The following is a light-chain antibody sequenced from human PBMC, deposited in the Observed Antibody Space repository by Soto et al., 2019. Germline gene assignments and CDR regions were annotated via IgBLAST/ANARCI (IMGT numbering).Light chain of an antibody. CDR3: QQYNRWPLT. CDR2: HAS. Sequence: EIVMTQSPATLSVSPGERATLSCRASQSLSNNLAWYQQKVGLAPRLLVYHASTRATGIPARFSGSGSGTDFTLTINSLQSEDFAVDYCQQYNRWPLTFGGGTRVEIK. V-gene: IGKV3-15*01. J-gene: IGKJ4*01. CDR1: QSLSNN.